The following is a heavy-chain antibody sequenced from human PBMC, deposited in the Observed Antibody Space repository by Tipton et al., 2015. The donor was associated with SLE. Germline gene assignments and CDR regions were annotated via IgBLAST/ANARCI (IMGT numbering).Heavy chain of an antibody. CDR3: ARGSVWFGELLSGY. D-gene: IGHD3-10*01. J-gene: IGHJ4*02. CDR2: ISSSSSTI. V-gene: IGHV3-48*01. Sequence: SLRLSCAASGFTFSSYSMNWVRQAPGKGLEWVSYISSSSSTIYYADSVKGRFTISRDNAKNSLYLQMNSLRAEDTAVYYCARGSVWFGELLSGYWGQGTLVTVSS. CDR1: GFTFSSYS.